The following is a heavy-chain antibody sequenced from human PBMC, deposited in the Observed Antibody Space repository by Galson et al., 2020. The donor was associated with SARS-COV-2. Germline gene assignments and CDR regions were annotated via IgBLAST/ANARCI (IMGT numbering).Heavy chain of an antibody. CDR2: ISSSGSTI. CDR1: GFTFNSYE. CDR3: ARETARDDYYCYYMDV. V-gene: IGHV3-48*03. Sequence: GESLKISCAASGFTFNSYEMNWVRQAPGKGLEWVSYISSSGSTIYYADSVKGRFTISRDNAKNSLYLQMNSLRAEDTAVYYCARETARDDYYCYYMDVWGKGTTVTVAS. J-gene: IGHJ6*03. D-gene: IGHD6-6*01.